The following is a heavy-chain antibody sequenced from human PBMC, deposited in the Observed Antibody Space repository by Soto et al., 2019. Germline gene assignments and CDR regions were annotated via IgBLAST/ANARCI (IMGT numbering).Heavy chain of an antibody. V-gene: IGHV1-58*01. CDR2: IVVGSGST. J-gene: IGHJ6*02. CDR1: GFTFNSSA. Sequence: SVKVSCKASGFTFNSSAVQWVRQARGQPLEWIGWIVVGSGSTNYAQKFQDRVTITRDMSTSTAYMELSSLRSEDTAVYCCAAATVTTNYYYYGMDVWGQGTTVTVSS. D-gene: IGHD4-17*01. CDR3: AAATVTTNYYYYGMDV.